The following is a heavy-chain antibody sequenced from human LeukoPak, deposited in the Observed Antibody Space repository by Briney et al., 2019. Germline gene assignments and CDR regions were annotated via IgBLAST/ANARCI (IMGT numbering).Heavy chain of an antibody. V-gene: IGHV3-21*01. CDR1: GFTFSHYS. CDR2: ISSSSTYI. Sequence: KPGGSLRLSCAATGFTFSHYSMNWVRQAPGKGLEWVSSISSSSTYIYYADSVKGRFIISRDNAKNSLYLQMNSLRAEDTAVYYCARPHPRTVFGVFSYYYGMDVWGQGTTVTVSS. D-gene: IGHD3-3*01. CDR3: ARPHPRTVFGVFSYYYGMDV. J-gene: IGHJ6*02.